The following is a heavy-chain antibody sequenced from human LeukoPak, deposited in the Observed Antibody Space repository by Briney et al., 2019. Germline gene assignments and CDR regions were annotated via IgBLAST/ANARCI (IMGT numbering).Heavy chain of an antibody. CDR3: ARANRITIFGVVISWFDY. CDR1: GFTFSSYW. CDR2: IKQDGSEK. D-gene: IGHD3-3*01. J-gene: IGHJ4*02. V-gene: IGHV3-7*01. Sequence: PGGSLRLSCAASGFTFSSYWMSWVRQAPGKGLEWVANIKQDGSEKYYVDSVKGRFTISRDNAKNSLHLQMNSLRAEDTAVYYCARANRITIFGVVISWFDYWGQGTLVTVSS.